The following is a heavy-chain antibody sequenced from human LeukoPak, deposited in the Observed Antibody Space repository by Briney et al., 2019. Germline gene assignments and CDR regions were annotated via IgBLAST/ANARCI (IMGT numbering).Heavy chain of an antibody. CDR2: IGSSGATT. J-gene: IGHJ4*02. CDR3: ARVPGSYYVDFDY. D-gene: IGHD3-10*01. Sequence: GGSLRLSCAASGSTLSSYTMSWVRQAPGQGLEWVSAIGSSGATTYYGDSVKGRFTISRDNSKNTVYLQMNSLRAEDTAIYYCARVPGSYYVDFDYWGQGTLVTVSS. V-gene: IGHV3-23*01. CDR1: GSTLSSYT.